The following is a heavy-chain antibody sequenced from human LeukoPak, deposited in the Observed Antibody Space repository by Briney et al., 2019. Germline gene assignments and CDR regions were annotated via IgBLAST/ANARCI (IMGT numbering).Heavy chain of an antibody. CDR3: ARDPPYDYGDYSPDY. D-gene: IGHD4-17*01. Sequence: GGSLRLSCAASGFTFSSYAMSWVRQAPGKGLEWVSAISGSGSTIYYADSVKGRFTISRDNAKNSLYLQMNSLRAEDTAVYYCARDPPYDYGDYSPDYWGQGTLVTVSS. J-gene: IGHJ4*02. V-gene: IGHV3-23*01. CDR2: ISGSGSTI. CDR1: GFTFSSYA.